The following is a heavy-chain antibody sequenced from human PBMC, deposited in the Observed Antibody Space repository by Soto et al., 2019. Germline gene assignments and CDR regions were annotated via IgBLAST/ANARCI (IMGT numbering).Heavy chain of an antibody. V-gene: IGHV4-39*01. J-gene: IGHJ5*02. CDR1: GGSISSSSHH. CDR3: ATILAAGAAAGIDP. CDR2: IYYSGNT. D-gene: IGHD6-13*01. Sequence: SETLSLTCTVSGGSISSSSHHWAWIRQPPGKGLEWIGSIYYSGNTYHNPSLKSRVTISVDTSKNQFSLQVNPVTPDDTSVCYSATILAAGAAAGIDPRGQGTQVTVSS.